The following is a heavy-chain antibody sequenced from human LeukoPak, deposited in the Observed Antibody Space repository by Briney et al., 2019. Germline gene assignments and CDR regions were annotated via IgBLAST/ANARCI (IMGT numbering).Heavy chain of an antibody. CDR3: ARDRDTYYYGSGSYSIGVFDY. CDR1: GFTFSSYS. D-gene: IGHD3-10*01. V-gene: IGHV3-21*01. J-gene: IGHJ4*02. CDR2: ISSSSSYI. Sequence: GGSLRLSCAASGFTFSSYSMNRVRQAPGKGLEWVSSISSSSSYIYYADSVKGRFTISRDDAKNSLYLQMNSLRAEDTAVYYCARDRDTYYYGSGSYSIGVFDYWGQGTLVTVSS.